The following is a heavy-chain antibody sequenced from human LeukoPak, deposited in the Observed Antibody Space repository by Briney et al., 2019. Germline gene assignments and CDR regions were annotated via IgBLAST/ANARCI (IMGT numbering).Heavy chain of an antibody. Sequence: GSLRLSCAASGFTFSDYYMSWIRQAPGKGLEWVSYISSSGSTIYYADSVKGRFTISRDNAKNSLYLQMNSLRAEDTAVYYCARELYSGYDYLDYWGQGTLVTVSS. CDR1: GFTFSDYY. CDR2: ISSSGSTI. J-gene: IGHJ4*02. CDR3: ARELYSGYDYLDY. V-gene: IGHV3-11*04. D-gene: IGHD5-12*01.